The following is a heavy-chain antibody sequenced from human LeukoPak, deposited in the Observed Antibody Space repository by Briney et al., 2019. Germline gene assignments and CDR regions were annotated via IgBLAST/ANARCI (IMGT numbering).Heavy chain of an antibody. CDR2: IYYSGST. V-gene: IGHV4-61*01. CDR1: GGSVSSGSYY. J-gene: IGHJ3*02. Sequence: SETLSLTCTVSGGSVSSGSYYWSWIRQLPGKGLEWIGYIYYSGSTNYNPSLKSRVTISVDTSKNQFSLKLSSVTAADTAVYYCAREAPGDDAFDIWGQGTMVTVSS. CDR3: AREAPGDDAFDI. D-gene: IGHD3-10*01.